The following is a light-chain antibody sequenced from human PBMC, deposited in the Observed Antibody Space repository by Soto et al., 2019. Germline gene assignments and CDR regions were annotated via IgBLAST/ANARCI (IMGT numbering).Light chain of an antibody. V-gene: IGLV1-40*01. CDR1: SSNIGAGYD. CDR3: PSYDSSLSGLV. J-gene: IGLJ1*01. Sequence: QSVLTQPPSVSGAPGQRVTISCTGSSSNIGAGYDVHWCQQLPGTAPKLLIYGNSNRPSGVPDRFSGSKSGTSAYLAITGLQAEDEADYYCPSYDSSLSGLVFGTGTKLTVL. CDR2: GNS.